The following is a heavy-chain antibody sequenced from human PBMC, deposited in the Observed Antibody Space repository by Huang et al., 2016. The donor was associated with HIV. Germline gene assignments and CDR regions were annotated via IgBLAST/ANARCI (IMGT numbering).Heavy chain of an antibody. CDR2: FDPEEGET. CDR1: GYPVSELS. J-gene: IGHJ3*02. CDR3: ATSTPDVGAGVLRSAFDI. Sequence: QVQLVESGAELKKPGASVRVSCKVSGYPVSELSLHWVRQAPEKGLEWMGGFDPEEGETIYAQRLQGRGTMTEDTSTDTAYMELSSLRPEDTAVYYCATSTPDVGAGVLRSAFDIWGQGTMVTVSS. D-gene: IGHD2-15*01. V-gene: IGHV1-24*01.